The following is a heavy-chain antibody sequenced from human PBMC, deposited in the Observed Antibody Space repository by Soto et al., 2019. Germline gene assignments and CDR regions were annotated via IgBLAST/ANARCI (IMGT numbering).Heavy chain of an antibody. V-gene: IGHV1-69*13. CDR2: IIPIFGTA. J-gene: IGHJ5*02. D-gene: IGHD3-10*01. Sequence: SVKVSCKASGGTFSSYAISWVRQAPGQGLEWMGGIIPIFGTANYAQKFQGRVTITADESTSTAYMELSSLRSEDTAVYYCARDRITMVRGVENWFDPWGQGTLVTVSS. CDR1: GGTFSSYA. CDR3: ARDRITMVRGVENWFDP.